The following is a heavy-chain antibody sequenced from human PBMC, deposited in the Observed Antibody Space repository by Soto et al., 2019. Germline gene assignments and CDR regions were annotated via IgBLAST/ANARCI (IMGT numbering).Heavy chain of an antibody. Sequence: GGSLRLSCAASGFTFSSYAMHWVRQAPGKGLEWVAVISYDGSNKYYADSVKGRFTISRDNSKNTLYLQMNSLRAEDTAVYYCASQRTIFGSLGDYWGQGTLVTVSS. V-gene: IGHV3-30-3*01. CDR1: GFTFSSYA. CDR3: ASQRTIFGSLGDY. J-gene: IGHJ4*02. D-gene: IGHD3-3*01. CDR2: ISYDGSNK.